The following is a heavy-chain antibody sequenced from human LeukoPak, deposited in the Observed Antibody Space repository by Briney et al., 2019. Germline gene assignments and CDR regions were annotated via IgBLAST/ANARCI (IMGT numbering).Heavy chain of an antibody. CDR2: INPNSGGT. Sequence: ASVKVSCKAAGYTFTGYYMFWVRQAPGQGLEWMGRINPNSGGTNYAQKFQGRVTITMYTAISTAYMAHIRLRSDDTAVYYCARGYCSGGSCYSVENWFDPWGQGTLVTVSS. J-gene: IGHJ5*02. CDR1: GYTFTGYY. V-gene: IGHV1-2*06. CDR3: ARGYCSGGSCYSVENWFDP. D-gene: IGHD2-15*01.